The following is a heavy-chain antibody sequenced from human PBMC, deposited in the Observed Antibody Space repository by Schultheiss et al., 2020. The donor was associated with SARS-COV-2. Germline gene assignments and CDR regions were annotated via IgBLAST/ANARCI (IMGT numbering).Heavy chain of an antibody. CDR1: GFTFSSYA. J-gene: IGHJ3*02. CDR3: ARDIWKAAFDI. D-gene: IGHD1-1*01. Sequence: GSLRLSCAASGFTFSSYAMSWVRQAPGKGLEWVANIKQDGSEKYYVDSVKGRFTISRDNAKNSLYLQMNSLRAEDTAVYYCARDIWKAAFDIWGQGTMVTVSS. CDR2: IKQDGSEK. V-gene: IGHV3-7*03.